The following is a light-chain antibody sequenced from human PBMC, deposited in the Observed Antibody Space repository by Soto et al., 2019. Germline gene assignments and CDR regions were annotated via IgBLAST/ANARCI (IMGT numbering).Light chain of an antibody. J-gene: IGLJ1*01. CDR2: DVT. CDR1: SSDVGAYNY. Sequence: QSALTQPASVSGSPGQSITISCTGTSSDVGAYNYVSWYQQYPGKAPKFMVYDVTNRPSGVSNRFSGSKSGNTASLTISGLQTEDEADYYCTSYTRSSTCVFGTGTKLTVL. V-gene: IGLV2-14*01. CDR3: TSYTRSSTCV.